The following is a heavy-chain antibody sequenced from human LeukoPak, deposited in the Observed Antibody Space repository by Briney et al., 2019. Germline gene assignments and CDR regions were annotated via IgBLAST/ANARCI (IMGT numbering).Heavy chain of an antibody. CDR3: ARSAAAYLGAPFDP. V-gene: IGHV4-39*01. Sequence: SETLSLTCTVSGGSISSSSYYWGWIRQPPGKGLEWIGSIYHSGSTYYNPSLKSRVTISVDTSKNQFSLKLSSVTAADTAVYYCARSAAAYLGAPFDPWGQGTLVTVSS. CDR1: GGSISSSSYY. D-gene: IGHD2-2*01. CDR2: IYHSGST. J-gene: IGHJ5*02.